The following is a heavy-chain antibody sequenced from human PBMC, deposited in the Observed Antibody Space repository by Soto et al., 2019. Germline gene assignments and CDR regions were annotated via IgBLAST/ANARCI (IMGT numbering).Heavy chain of an antibody. CDR1: GFSLTTTHMG. CDR2: IYWDDDK. V-gene: IGHV2-5*02. D-gene: IGHD4-17*01. CDR3: AHAGDYDLLSFDH. J-gene: IGHJ4*02. Sequence: QITLKESGPPLVRPAQTLTLTCAFSGFSLTTTHMGVAWIRQPPGKALEWLALIYWDDDKRYSPSVKNRLAISKDTSRNRVVLTITNMNPEDTGTYFCAHAGDYDLLSFDHWGPGTLVTVSS.